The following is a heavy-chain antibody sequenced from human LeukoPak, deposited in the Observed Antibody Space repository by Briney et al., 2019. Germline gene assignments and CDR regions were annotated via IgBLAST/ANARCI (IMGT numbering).Heavy chain of an antibody. CDR2: IRYDGSNK. V-gene: IGHV3-30*02. Sequence: GGSLRLSCAASGFTFSSYGMHWVRRAPGKGLEWVAFIRYDGSNKYYADSVKGRFTISRDNSKNTLYLQMNSLRAEDTAVYYCAKDNYDFWSGYCDYWGQGTLVTVSS. CDR3: AKDNYDFWSGYCDY. D-gene: IGHD3-3*01. CDR1: GFTFSSYG. J-gene: IGHJ4*02.